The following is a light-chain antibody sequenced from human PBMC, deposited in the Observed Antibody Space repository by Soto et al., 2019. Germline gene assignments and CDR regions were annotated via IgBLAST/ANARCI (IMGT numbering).Light chain of an antibody. V-gene: IGKV3-15*01. CDR3: QQYNSWLFT. J-gene: IGKJ4*01. CDR1: RSVSGK. CDR2: GAS. Sequence: EIVMTQSPATLSMSPGERVTLSCRASRSVSGKLAWYQQKPGQAPSLLIYGASTRATGIPARFRGSGSGTEFTLTISSLQSEDFAVYYCQQYNSWLFTFGGGTRVEIK.